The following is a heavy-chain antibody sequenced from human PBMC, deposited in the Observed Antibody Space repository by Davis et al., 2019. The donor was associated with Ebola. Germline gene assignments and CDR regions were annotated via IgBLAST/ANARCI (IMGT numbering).Heavy chain of an antibody. CDR1: GYTFTGYY. V-gene: IGHV1-18*04. CDR3: ASGPEVNYDFWSGLPNYFDY. CDR2: ISAYNGNT. J-gene: IGHJ4*02. Sequence: ASVKVSCKASGYTFTGYYMHWVRQAPGQGLEWMGWISAYNGNTKYAQKLQGRVTMTTDTSTSTAYMELRSLRSDDTAMYYCASGPEVNYDFWSGLPNYFDYWGQGTLVTVSS. D-gene: IGHD3-3*01.